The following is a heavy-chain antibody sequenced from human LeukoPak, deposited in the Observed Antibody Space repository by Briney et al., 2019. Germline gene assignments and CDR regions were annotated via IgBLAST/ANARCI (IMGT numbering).Heavy chain of an antibody. CDR3: AREPFGVVTYDAFDI. V-gene: IGHV3-53*01. J-gene: IGHJ3*02. D-gene: IGHD3-3*01. CDR2: IYSGGDT. CDR1: GLTVSSNC. Sequence: PGGSLRLSCAASGLTVSSNCMSWVRQAPGKGLEWVSFIYSGGDTYYADSVKGRFTISRDNPKNTFHLQMNSLRAEDTAVYYCAREPFGVVTYDAFDIWGQGTMVTVSS.